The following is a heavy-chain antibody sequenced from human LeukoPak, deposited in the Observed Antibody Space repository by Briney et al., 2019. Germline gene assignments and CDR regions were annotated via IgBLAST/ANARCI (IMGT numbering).Heavy chain of an antibody. V-gene: IGHV3-30*04. CDR3: ARDRGGDYAFDI. CDR2: ISYDGSNK. Sequence: PGRSLRLSCAASGFTFSSYAMHWVRQAPGKGLEWVAVISYDGSNKYYADSVKGRFTISRDNSKNTLYLRMNSLRAEDTAVYYCARDRGGDYAFDIWGQGTMVTVSS. D-gene: IGHD2-21*02. J-gene: IGHJ3*02. CDR1: GFTFSSYA.